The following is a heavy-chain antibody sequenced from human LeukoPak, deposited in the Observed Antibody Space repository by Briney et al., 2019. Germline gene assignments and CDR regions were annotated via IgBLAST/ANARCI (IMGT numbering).Heavy chain of an antibody. J-gene: IGHJ6*03. V-gene: IGHV3-23*01. Sequence: GGSLRLSCAASGFTFSSYAMSWVRQAPGKGLEWVSAISGSGGSTYYADPVKGRFTISRDNSKNTLYLQMNSLRAEDTAVYYCAKTGDYYGSGRVYYYYMDVWGKGTTVTVSS. D-gene: IGHD3-10*01. CDR3: AKTGDYYGSGRVYYYYMDV. CDR2: ISGSGGST. CDR1: GFTFSSYA.